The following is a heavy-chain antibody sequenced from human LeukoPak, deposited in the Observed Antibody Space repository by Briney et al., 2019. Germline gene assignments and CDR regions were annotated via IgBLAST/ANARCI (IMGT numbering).Heavy chain of an antibody. CDR2: INPSGGST. V-gene: IGHV1-46*01. CDR1: GYTFTSYY. CDR3: ARDRVVGILIRFLGRGMDV. Sequence: ASVKVSCKASGYTFTSYYMHWVRQAPGQGLEWMGIINPSGGSTSYAQKFQGRVTMTRDTSTSTVYMELSSLRSEDTAVYYCARDRVVGILIRFLGRGMDVWGQGTTVTVSS. J-gene: IGHJ6*02. D-gene: IGHD3-3*01.